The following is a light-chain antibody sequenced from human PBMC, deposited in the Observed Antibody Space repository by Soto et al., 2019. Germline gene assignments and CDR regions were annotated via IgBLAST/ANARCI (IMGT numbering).Light chain of an antibody. CDR2: KAS. V-gene: IGKV1-5*03. CDR3: QQYNSYWT. Sequence: DIQLTQAPSFLSASAGDTVTITFRASQDIRSYLAWYQQKAGRAPKLLIYKASSLESGVPSRFSGSGSGTEFTLTISSLQPDDFATYYCQQYNSYWTFGQGTKVDI. J-gene: IGKJ1*01. CDR1: QDIRSY.